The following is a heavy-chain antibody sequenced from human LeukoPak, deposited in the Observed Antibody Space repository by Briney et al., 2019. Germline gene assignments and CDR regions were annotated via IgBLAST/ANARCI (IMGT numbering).Heavy chain of an antibody. J-gene: IGHJ4*02. CDR1: GFTFSSYW. D-gene: IGHD1-14*01. Sequence: GGSLRLSCAASGFTFSSYWMHWVRQAPGKGLVWVSRINSDGSSTTYADSVKGRFTISRDNAKNTLYLQMTSLRAEDTAVYYCATLGENRDSGYYFDCWGQGTLVTVSS. V-gene: IGHV3-74*01. CDR3: ATLGENRDSGYYFDC. CDR2: INSDGSST.